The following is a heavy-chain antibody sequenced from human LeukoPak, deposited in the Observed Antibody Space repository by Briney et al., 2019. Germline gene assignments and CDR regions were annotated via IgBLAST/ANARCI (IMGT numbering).Heavy chain of an antibody. CDR3: ARLRGPLDY. Sequence: GVLRLSCAASGFTVSRTYMTWVRQAPGKGLEWVSVVYIDGSTYYADSVKGRFTISRDNSKNTVYLQMNSLRGEDTAVYYCARLRGPLDYWGQGTLVTVSS. J-gene: IGHJ4*02. D-gene: IGHD5-12*01. CDR2: VYIDGST. V-gene: IGHV3-53*01. CDR1: GFTVSRTY.